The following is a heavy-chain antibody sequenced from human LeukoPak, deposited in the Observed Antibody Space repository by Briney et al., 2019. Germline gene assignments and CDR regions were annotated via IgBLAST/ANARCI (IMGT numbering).Heavy chain of an antibody. J-gene: IGHJ4*02. CDR1: GGSISGGSYY. CDR3: ARGGVYDYVWGSYDYFDY. CDR2: IYINGGT. D-gene: IGHD3-16*01. V-gene: IGHV4-61*02. Sequence: PSQTLSLTCTVSGGSISGGSYYWSWVRQPAGKGLEWIGRIYINGGTTYNPSLKSPVTISVDMSKNQFSLKLSSVTAADTAVYYCARGGVYDYVWGSYDYFDYWGREPWSPSPQ.